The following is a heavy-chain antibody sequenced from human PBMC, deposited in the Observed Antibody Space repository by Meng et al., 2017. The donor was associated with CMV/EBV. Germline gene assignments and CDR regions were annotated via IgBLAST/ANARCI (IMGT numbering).Heavy chain of an antibody. CDR3: ARVVPAAIGTIDY. J-gene: IGHJ4*02. CDR1: GYTFTGYY. Sequence: ASVKVSCKASGYTFTGYYMHWVRQAPGQGLEWMGWINPNSGGTNHAQKFQGRVTMTRDTSISTAYMELSRLRSDDTAVYYCARVVPAAIGTIDYWGQGTLVTVSS. CDR2: INPNSGGT. V-gene: IGHV1-2*02. D-gene: IGHD2-2*01.